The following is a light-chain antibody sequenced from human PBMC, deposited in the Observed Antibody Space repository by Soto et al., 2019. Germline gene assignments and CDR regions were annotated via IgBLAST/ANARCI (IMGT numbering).Light chain of an antibody. CDR2: EVS. Sequence: QSVLTQPASVSGSPGQSITISCTGTSSDVGSHNLVSWYQQHPGKAPKLMIYEVSKRPSGVSNRFSGSKSGNTASLTISGLQAEDEADFYCCSYAGSSTYVFGTGTKVTV. V-gene: IGLV2-23*02. CDR3: CSYAGSSTYV. J-gene: IGLJ1*01. CDR1: SSDVGSHNL.